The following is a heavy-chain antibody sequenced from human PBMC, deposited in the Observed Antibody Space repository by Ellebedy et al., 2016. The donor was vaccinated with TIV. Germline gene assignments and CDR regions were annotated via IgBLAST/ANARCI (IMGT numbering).Heavy chain of an antibody. CDR1: GYTFTSYA. V-gene: IGHV1-3*01. CDR3: ARSRVVAVPTIFDY. J-gene: IGHJ4*02. Sequence: AASVKVSCKASGYTFTSYAIHWVRQAPGQRLEWMGWINAGNGDTKYSQSFQGRVTMTTDTSTSTVYMELRSLRSDDTAVYYCARSRVVAVPTIFDYWGQGTLVTVSS. CDR2: INAGNGDT. D-gene: IGHD2-2*01.